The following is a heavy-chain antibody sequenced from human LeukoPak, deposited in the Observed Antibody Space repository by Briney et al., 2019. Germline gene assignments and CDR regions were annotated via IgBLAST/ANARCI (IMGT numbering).Heavy chain of an antibody. CDR2: INPNSGGT. V-gene: IGHV1-2*06. J-gene: IGHJ5*02. D-gene: IGHD2-2*02. Sequence: ASVKVSCKASGYTFTGYYMHWVRQAPGQGLEWMGRINPNSGGTNYAQKFQGRVTMTRGTSISTAYMELSRLRSDDTAVYYCAFEGGYCSSTSCYTHNWFDPWGQGTLVTVSS. CDR1: GYTFTGYY. CDR3: AFEGGYCSSTSCYTHNWFDP.